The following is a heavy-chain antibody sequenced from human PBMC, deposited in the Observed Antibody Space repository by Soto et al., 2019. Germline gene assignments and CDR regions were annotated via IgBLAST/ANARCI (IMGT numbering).Heavy chain of an antibody. CDR3: TSDTMVEGVTSYYYAMDV. CDR1: GFSLTNAW. Sequence: EVQLVESGGGLVEPGGSLRLSCAASGFSLTNAWMNWVRQSPGKGLEWVGRIKSRTDRGTIDYAAPVKGTFSISRDDSGNMLFLQMNSLNAEDTAVYYCTSDTMVEGVTSYYYAMDVWGQGTTVNVSS. D-gene: IGHD2-15*01. CDR2: IKSRTDRGTI. J-gene: IGHJ6*02. V-gene: IGHV3-15*07.